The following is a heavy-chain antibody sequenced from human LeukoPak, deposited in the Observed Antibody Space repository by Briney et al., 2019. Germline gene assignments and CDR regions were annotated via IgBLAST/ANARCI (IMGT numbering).Heavy chain of an antibody. J-gene: IGHJ6*02. D-gene: IGHD3-10*01. CDR1: GYTFTSYG. Sequence: GASVTVSCTASGYTFTSYGISWVRQAPGQGLEWMGWISAYNGNTNYAQKLQGRVTMTTDTSTSTAYMELRSLRSDDTAVYYCARSVGFGGSPPYGMDVWGQGTTVTVS. CDR2: ISAYNGNT. V-gene: IGHV1-18*01. CDR3: ARSVGFGGSPPYGMDV.